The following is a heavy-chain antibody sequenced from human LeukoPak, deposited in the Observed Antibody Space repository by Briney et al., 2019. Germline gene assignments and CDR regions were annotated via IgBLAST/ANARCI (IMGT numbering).Heavy chain of an antibody. CDR3: ARRGFCTSTSCYVFDH. Sequence: SEPLSLTCTVSGGSISSYYWSWIRPSPGKGLEYIGHIYYSGSTNYRPSLKSRVTISVDTSKNQFSLNLSSVTAADTAVYYCARRGFCTSTSCYVFDHWGQGTLVTVSS. J-gene: IGHJ4*02. CDR1: GGSISSYY. CDR2: IYYSGST. D-gene: IGHD2-2*01. V-gene: IGHV4-59*08.